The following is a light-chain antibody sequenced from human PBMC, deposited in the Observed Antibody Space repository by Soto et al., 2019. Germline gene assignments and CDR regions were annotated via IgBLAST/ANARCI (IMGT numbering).Light chain of an antibody. Sequence: QSVLTQRPSASGTPGQTIAISCSGGSSNIGSHTVNWYQQLPGTAPRLLIYSNTQRPSGVPDHFSGSKSGTSASLAISGLQSEYEGDYYCAAWDDSLNGVVFGGGTKLTVL. CDR1: SSNIGSHT. V-gene: IGLV1-44*01. J-gene: IGLJ2*01. CDR2: SNT. CDR3: AAWDDSLNGVV.